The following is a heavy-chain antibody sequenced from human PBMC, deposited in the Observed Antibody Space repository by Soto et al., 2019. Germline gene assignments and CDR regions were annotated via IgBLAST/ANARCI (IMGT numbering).Heavy chain of an antibody. CDR1: GGSISSSSYY. CDR2: IYYSGST. CDR3: ARTSYSSSWYDNY. J-gene: IGHJ4*02. D-gene: IGHD6-13*01. Sequence: QLQLQESGPGLVKPSETLSLTCTVSGGSISSSSYYWGWIRQPPGKGLEWIGSIYYSGSTYYNPSLKRRVTISVDTSKNQFSLKLSSVTAADTAVYYCARTSYSSSWYDNYWGQGTLVTVSS. V-gene: IGHV4-39*01.